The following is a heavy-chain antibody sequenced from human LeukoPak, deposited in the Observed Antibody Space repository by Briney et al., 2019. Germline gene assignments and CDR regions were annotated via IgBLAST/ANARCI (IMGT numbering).Heavy chain of an antibody. CDR2: INPNSGGT. CDR1: GYTFTGYY. V-gene: IGHV1-2*02. CDR3: ARDWLSRFGEPYYMDI. Sequence: GASVKVSCKASGYTFTGYYMHWVRQAPGQGLEWMGWINPNSGGTNYAQKFQGRVTMTRDTSISTAYMELSRLRSDDTAVYYCARDWLSRFGEPYYMDIWGKGTTVTVSS. D-gene: IGHD3-10*01. J-gene: IGHJ6*03.